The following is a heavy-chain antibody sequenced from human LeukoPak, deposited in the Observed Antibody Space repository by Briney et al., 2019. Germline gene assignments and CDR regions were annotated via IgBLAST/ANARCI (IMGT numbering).Heavy chain of an antibody. Sequence: GGSLRLSCAASGFTFSSYAMSWVRQAPGKGLEWVSAISGSGGSTYYADSVKGRFTISRDNSKNTLYPQMNSLRAEDTAVYYCAKDCSGGSCYLDYWGQGTLVTVSS. CDR3: AKDCSGGSCYLDY. CDR2: ISGSGGST. D-gene: IGHD2-15*01. J-gene: IGHJ4*02. V-gene: IGHV3-23*01. CDR1: GFTFSSYA.